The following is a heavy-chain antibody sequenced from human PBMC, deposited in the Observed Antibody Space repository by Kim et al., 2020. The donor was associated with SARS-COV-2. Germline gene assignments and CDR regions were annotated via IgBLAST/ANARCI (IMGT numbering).Heavy chain of an antibody. CDR1: GLTFNNYA. J-gene: IGHJ4*02. CDR2: ISGGSGAST. D-gene: IGHD2-15*01. Sequence: GGSLRLSCAASGLTFNNYAMTWVRQAPGKGLEWVSTISGGSGASTFYSDSVRGRFTISRDNSNNMAYLQMNSLRAEDTAVYYCAKGGHLSFNDYLGQGSLVTVSS. CDR3: AKGGHLSFNDY. V-gene: IGHV3-23*01.